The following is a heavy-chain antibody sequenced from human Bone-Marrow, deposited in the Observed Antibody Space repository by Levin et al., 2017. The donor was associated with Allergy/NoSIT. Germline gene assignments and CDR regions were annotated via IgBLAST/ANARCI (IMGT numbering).Heavy chain of an antibody. D-gene: IGHD3-16*01. V-gene: IGHV1-69*01. CDR2: IIPMFGTP. Sequence: KISCKSSGDTFNNYAISWVRQAPGQGLEWMGGIIPMFGTPVYAQRFQGRVTITADESTSTAYMELSSLESDDTAVYYCASPFPGGLYYDTPLGPYGMGVWGQGTTVTVSS. CDR3: ASPFPGGLYYDTPLGPYGMGV. CDR1: GDTFNNYA. J-gene: IGHJ6*02.